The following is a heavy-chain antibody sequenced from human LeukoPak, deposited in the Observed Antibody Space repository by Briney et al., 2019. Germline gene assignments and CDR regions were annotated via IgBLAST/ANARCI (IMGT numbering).Heavy chain of an antibody. D-gene: IGHD2-2*01. J-gene: IGHJ4*02. Sequence: ASVKVSRKVSGYILTQLPMHWVRQAPGKEVGGRGGFDPEDGETIYAQKFQGRVTMTEDTSTDTADMELSSLRSEDTAVYYCATDTDSHCSSTSCYPYWGQGTLVPVSS. V-gene: IGHV1-24*01. CDR2: FDPEDGET. CDR3: ATDTDSHCSSTSCYPY. CDR1: GYILTQLP.